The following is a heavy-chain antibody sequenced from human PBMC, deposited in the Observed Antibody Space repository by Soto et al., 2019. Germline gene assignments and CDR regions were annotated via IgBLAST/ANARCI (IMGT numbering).Heavy chain of an antibody. CDR2: INHSGST. CDR3: ARASYCSSTSCYGYYYYYMDV. V-gene: IGHV4-34*01. D-gene: IGHD2-2*01. Sequence: SETLSLTCAVYGGSFSGYYWSWIRQPPGKGLEWIGEINHSGSTNYNPSLKSRVTISVDTSKNQFSLKLSSVTAADTAVYYCARASYCSSTSCYGYYYYYMDVWGKGTTVTVSS. J-gene: IGHJ6*03. CDR1: GGSFSGYY.